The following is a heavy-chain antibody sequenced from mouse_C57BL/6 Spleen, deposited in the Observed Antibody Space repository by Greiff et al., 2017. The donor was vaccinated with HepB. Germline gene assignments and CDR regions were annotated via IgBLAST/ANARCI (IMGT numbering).Heavy chain of an antibody. CDR3: ARHEDHDGNAGSFDY. Sequence: QVQLQQSGAELVKPGASVKLSCTASGYTFTEYTIHWVKQRSGQGLEWIGCFYPGSGSIKYKEKFKDKATLTVDKSSSTVYMALSRLTSEDSAVYFGARHEDHDGNAGSFDYWGQGTLVTVSA. V-gene: IGHV1-62-2*01. J-gene: IGHJ3*01. D-gene: IGHD2-1*01. CDR2: FYPGSGSI. CDR1: GYTFTEYT.